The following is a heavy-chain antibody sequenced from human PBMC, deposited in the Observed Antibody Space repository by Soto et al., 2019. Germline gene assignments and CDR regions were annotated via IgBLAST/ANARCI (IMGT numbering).Heavy chain of an antibody. V-gene: IGHV4-59*12. J-gene: IGHJ4*02. CDR2: IYYSGST. Sequence: SETLSLTCTVSGGSISSYYWSWIRQPPGKGLEWIGYIYYSGSTYYNPSLKSRVTISVDRSKNQFSLKLSSVTAADTAVYYCARGGVDYYDSSGYYFSPYYFDYWGQGTRVTVSS. CDR1: GGSISSYY. CDR3: ARGGVDYYDSSGYYFSPYYFDY. D-gene: IGHD3-22*01.